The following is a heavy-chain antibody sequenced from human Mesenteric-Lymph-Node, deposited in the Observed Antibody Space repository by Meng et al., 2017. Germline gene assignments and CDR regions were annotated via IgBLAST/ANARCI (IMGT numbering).Heavy chain of an antibody. V-gene: IGHV1-18*04. CDR3: ARDIGSIAAAAADY. CDR2: ISAYNGNT. Sequence: ASVKVSCKASGYTFTGYYMHWVRQAPGQGLEWMGWISAYNGNTNYAQKLQGRVTMTTDTSTSTAYMELRSLRSDDTAVYYCARDIGSIAAAAADYWGQGTLVTVSS. CDR1: GYTFTGYY. D-gene: IGHD6-13*01. J-gene: IGHJ4*02.